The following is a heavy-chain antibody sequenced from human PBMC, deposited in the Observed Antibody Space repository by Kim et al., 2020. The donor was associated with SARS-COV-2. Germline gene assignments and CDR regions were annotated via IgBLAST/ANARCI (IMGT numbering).Heavy chain of an antibody. D-gene: IGHD1-7*01. J-gene: IGHJ5*02. CDR3: ARDRTMNYGGPES. Sequence: YVDSVRGRFTISRDDADNSLYLQMHIVRAEDTAVYYCARDRTMNYGGPESWGQGTLVTVSS. V-gene: IGHV3-7*01.